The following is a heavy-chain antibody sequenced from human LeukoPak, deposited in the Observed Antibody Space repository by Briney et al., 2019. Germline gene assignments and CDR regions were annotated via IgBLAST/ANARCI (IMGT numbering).Heavy chain of an antibody. CDR3: AKARELLGSDDAFDI. CDR1: GFTFDDYA. V-gene: IGHV3-9*01. D-gene: IGHD1-26*01. J-gene: IGHJ3*02. CDR2: ISWNSGSI. Sequence: GGSLRLSCAASGFTFDDYAMHWVRQAPGKGLEWVSGISWNSGSIGYADSVKGRFTISRDNATNSLYLQMNSLRAEDTALYYCAKARELLGSDDAFDIWGQGTMVTVSS.